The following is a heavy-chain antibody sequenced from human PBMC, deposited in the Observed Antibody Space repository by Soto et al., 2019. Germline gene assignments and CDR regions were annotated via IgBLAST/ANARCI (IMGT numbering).Heavy chain of an antibody. J-gene: IGHJ4*02. D-gene: IGHD1-7*01. V-gene: IGHV3-30*18. CDR1: GVTFSRCD. CDR2: ISFDGTKK. CDR3: AKDIHELSPNCFDS. Sequence: GSLRLSCAASGVTFSRCDLHLVRQAPGKGLEWVAVISFDGTKKYYADSVRGRFTISRDNSKNTLYLQINSLRVEDTAVYYCAKDIHELSPNCFDSWGQGTLVTVHS.